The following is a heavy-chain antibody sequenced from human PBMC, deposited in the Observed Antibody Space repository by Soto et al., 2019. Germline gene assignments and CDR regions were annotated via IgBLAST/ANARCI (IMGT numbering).Heavy chain of an antibody. CDR3: ARAIRDQLLSDY. CDR1: GYTFTNYD. Sequence: QVQLVQSGADVKQPGASVKVSCRTSGYTFTNYDISWVRQATGQGLEWMGWMNPDSANTGYSQKFQGRVTLTRDTYISTAYMELNSLTSEDTAIYYCARAIRDQLLSDYWGQGSLVIVSS. CDR2: MNPDSANT. J-gene: IGHJ4*02. V-gene: IGHV1-8*01. D-gene: IGHD1-26*01.